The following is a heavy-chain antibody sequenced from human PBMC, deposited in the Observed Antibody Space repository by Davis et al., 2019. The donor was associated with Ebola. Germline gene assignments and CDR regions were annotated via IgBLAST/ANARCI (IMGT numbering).Heavy chain of an antibody. J-gene: IGHJ2*01. CDR3: ARRITMVRGVIIDWYFDL. D-gene: IGHD3-10*01. Sequence: GESLKISCAASGFTVSSNYMSWVRQAPGKGLEWVSVIYNGGSTYYADSVKGRFTISRDNSKNTLYLQMNSLRAEDTAVYYCARRITMVRGVIIDWYFDLWGRGTLVTVSS. V-gene: IGHV3-53*01. CDR2: IYNGGST. CDR1: GFTVSSNY.